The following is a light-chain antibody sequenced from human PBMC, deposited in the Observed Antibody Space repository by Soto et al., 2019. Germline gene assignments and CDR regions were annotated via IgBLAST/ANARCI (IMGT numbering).Light chain of an antibody. Sequence: MTQSPATLSLSPGEGATLSCRASQYVRTNLAWYHQKPGQAPRLLVYDASTRAAGVPARFSGSGSETHFTLTITSPQSEDSAVYYCQQYNEWPLTFGQGTRVEI. V-gene: IGKV3-15*01. CDR1: QYVRTN. J-gene: IGKJ1*01. CDR2: DAS. CDR3: QQYNEWPLT.